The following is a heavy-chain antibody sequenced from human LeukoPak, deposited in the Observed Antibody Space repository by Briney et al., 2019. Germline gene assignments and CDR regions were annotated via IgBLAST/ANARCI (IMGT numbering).Heavy chain of an antibody. CDR1: GFTFSSYG. Sequence: PGGSLRLSCAASGFTFSSYGMHWVRQAPGKGLEWVAVISYDGSNKYYADSVKGRFTISRDNSKNTLYLQMNSLRAEDTAVYYCANPTVTTLPWGQGTLVTVSS. CDR3: ANPTVTTLP. CDR2: ISYDGSNK. D-gene: IGHD4-17*01. J-gene: IGHJ5*02. V-gene: IGHV3-30*18.